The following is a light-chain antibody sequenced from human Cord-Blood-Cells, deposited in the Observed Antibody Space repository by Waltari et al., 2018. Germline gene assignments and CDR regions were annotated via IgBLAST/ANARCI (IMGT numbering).Light chain of an antibody. CDR2: DAS. V-gene: IGKV1-5*01. CDR1: QSISSW. CDR3: QQYNSYSWT. Sequence: DIQMTQSPSTLPASVGDRVTITCRASQSISSWLAWYQQKPGKAPKLLIYDASSLESGVPSRFSGSGSGTEFTLTISSVQPDDFATYYCQQYNSYSWTFGQGTKVEIK. J-gene: IGKJ1*01.